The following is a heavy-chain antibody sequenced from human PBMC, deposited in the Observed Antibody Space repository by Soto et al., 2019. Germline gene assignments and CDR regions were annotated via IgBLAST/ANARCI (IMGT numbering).Heavy chain of an antibody. V-gene: IGHV4-59*01. CDR3: ARGIGSHQLLES. CDR2: IYYSGST. D-gene: IGHD2-2*01. CDR1: GGSISSYY. Sequence: QVQLQESGPGLVKPSETLSLTCTVSGGSISSYYWSWIRQPPGKGLEWIGYIYYSGSTNYNPSLKSRVTISVDTSKNQFSLKLSSVTAADTAVYYWARGIGSHQLLESWGQGTLVTVSS. J-gene: IGHJ5*02.